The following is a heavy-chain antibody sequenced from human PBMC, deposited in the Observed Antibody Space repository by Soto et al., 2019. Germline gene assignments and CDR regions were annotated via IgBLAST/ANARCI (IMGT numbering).Heavy chain of an antibody. D-gene: IGHD3-16*01. J-gene: IGHJ4*02. CDR2: IWNDGSNK. Sequence: ESGGGVVQPGRSLRLSCAASGFTFSVYGMHWVRQAPGKGLEWVAVIWNDGSNKYYGDSVKGRFTISRDNSKSTLFLHMNSLRADDTAVYYCARAVGPFDYWGQGTLVTVSS. CDR1: GFTFSVYG. V-gene: IGHV3-33*01. CDR3: ARAVGPFDY.